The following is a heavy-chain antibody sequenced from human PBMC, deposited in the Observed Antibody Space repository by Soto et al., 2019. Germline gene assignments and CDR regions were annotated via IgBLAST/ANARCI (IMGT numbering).Heavy chain of an antibody. D-gene: IGHD3-9*01. CDR3: ARETYDILTGYSQHAFDI. CDR1: GFPFSSYA. CDR2: ISYDGSNK. Sequence: QVQLVESGGGVVQPGRSLRLSCAASGFPFSSYAMHWVRQAPGKGLEWVAVISYDGSNKYYADSVKGRFTISRDNSKNTRYLQMNSLRAEDTDVYYCARETYDILTGYSQHAFDIWGQGTMVTVSS. J-gene: IGHJ3*02. V-gene: IGHV3-30-3*01.